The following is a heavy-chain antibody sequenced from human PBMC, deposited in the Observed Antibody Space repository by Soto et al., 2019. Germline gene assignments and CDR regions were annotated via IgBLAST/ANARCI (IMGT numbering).Heavy chain of an antibody. J-gene: IGHJ4*02. CDR1: GGSFSGHY. CDR2: IHHSGST. V-gene: IGHV4-34*01. CDR3: ARGSAAAGSGFDY. Sequence: PSETLSLTCAVYGGSFSGHYWSWIRQPPGTGLEWIGEIHHSGSTNYNPSLKSRVTISVDSSKNQFSLRLSSVTAADTAVFYCARGSAAAGSGFDYWGQGTLVTVSS. D-gene: IGHD6-13*01.